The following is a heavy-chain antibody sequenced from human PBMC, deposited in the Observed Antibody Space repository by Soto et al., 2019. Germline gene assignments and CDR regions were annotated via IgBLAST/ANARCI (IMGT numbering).Heavy chain of an antibody. Sequence: PSETLSLTCTVSGGSISSYYWSWIRQPPGKGLEWIGYIYYSGSTNYNPSLKSRVTISVDTSKNQFSLKLSSVTAADTAVYYCARTPYDFWSGSKAQRKAYYCMDVWGKGTTVTVSS. CDR1: GGSISSYY. CDR3: ARTPYDFWSGSKAQRKAYYCMDV. D-gene: IGHD3-3*01. V-gene: IGHV4-59*01. J-gene: IGHJ6*03. CDR2: IYYSGST.